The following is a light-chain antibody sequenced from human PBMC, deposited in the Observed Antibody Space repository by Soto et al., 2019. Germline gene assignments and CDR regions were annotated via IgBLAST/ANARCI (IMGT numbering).Light chain of an antibody. V-gene: IGLV1-47*01. CDR1: SSNIGSNY. CDR3: AAWDDSLSGWV. J-gene: IGLJ3*02. Sequence: QAVLTQPPSASGTPGQRVTISCSGRSSNIGSNYVYWYQQLPGTSPKLLIYRNNQRPSGVPDRFSGSKSGTSASLAISGLRSEDEADYYCAAWDDSLSGWVFGGGTKLTLL. CDR2: RNN.